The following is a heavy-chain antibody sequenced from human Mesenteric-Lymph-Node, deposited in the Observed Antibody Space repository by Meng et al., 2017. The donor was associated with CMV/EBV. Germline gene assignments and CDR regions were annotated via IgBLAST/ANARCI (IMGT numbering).Heavy chain of an antibody. CDR3: AKGTYYYGMDV. V-gene: IGHV3-7*01. J-gene: IGHJ6*02. CDR2: IKHDGSEK. Sequence: GESLKISCATSGFIFSSYEMNWVRHAPGQGLEWVASIKHDGSEKYYVDSVKGRFTVSRDNANNSLYVQMNSLRVDDTAVCYCAKGTYYYGMDVWGQGIRVTVSS. CDR1: GFIFSSYE.